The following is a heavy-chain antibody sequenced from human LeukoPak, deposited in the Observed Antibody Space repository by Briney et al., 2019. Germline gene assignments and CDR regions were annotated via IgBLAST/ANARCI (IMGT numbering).Heavy chain of an antibody. CDR1: GGSVSSSSYY. Sequence: PSETLSLTCTVSGGSVSSSSYYWGWIRQPPGKGLEWIGSIYYSGSTYYNPSLKSRVTISVDTSKIQFSLKLSSVTAADTAVYYCAITGPEDYWGQGTLVTVSS. V-gene: IGHV4-39*01. D-gene: IGHD1-14*01. CDR3: AITGPEDY. CDR2: IYYSGST. J-gene: IGHJ4*02.